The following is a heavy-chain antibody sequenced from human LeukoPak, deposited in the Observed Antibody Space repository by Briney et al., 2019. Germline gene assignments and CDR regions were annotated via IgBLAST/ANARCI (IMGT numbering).Heavy chain of an antibody. J-gene: IGHJ5*02. D-gene: IGHD3-22*01. CDR2: IYYSGTT. CDR3: ARRRVITPNWFDP. V-gene: IGHV4-39*01. CDR1: GGSVSSSNYY. Sequence: PSETLSLTCTVSGGSVSSSNYYWGWIRQPPGKGLEWIGNIYYSGTTFYNPSLKSRVTISIDTSKNQFSLKLSSVTAADTAVYYCARRRVITPNWFDPWGQGTLVTVSS.